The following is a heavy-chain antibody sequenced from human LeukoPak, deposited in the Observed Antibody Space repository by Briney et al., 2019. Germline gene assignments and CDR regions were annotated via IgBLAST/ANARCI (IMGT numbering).Heavy chain of an antibody. CDR1: GFTFSSYS. CDR2: ISSSSSYI. CDR3: ARDTLYYYYYMDV. J-gene: IGHJ6*03. Sequence: GGSLRLSCAASGFTFSSYSMNWVRQGPGEGVEWVSSISSSSSYIYYADSVKGRFTISRDNAKNSLYLQMNSLRAEDTAVYYCARDTLYYYYYMDVWGKGTTVTVSS. V-gene: IGHV3-21*01.